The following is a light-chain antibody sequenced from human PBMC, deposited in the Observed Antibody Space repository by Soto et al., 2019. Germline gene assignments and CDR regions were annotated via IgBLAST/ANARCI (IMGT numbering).Light chain of an antibody. CDR2: GAS. CDR3: QQSET. Sequence: EIVMTQSPATLSVSPGERATLSCRASQSVSSSYLAWYQQKPGQAPRLLIYGASSRATGIPDRFSGSGSGTAFTLTISRLEPEDFAVYYCQQSETFGQGTKVDIK. V-gene: IGKV3-20*01. J-gene: IGKJ1*01. CDR1: QSVSSSY.